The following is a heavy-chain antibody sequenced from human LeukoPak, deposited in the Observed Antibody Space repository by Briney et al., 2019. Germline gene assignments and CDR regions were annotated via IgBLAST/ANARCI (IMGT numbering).Heavy chain of an antibody. J-gene: IGHJ4*02. V-gene: IGHV4-34*01. CDR1: GGSFSGYY. CDR2: IDHSGST. CDR3: ARSSYCGGDCYFDY. Sequence: SETLSLTCAVYGGSFSGYYWSWIRQPPGKGLEWIGEIDHSGSTNYNPSLKSRVTISVDTSKNQFSLKLSSVTAADTAVYYCARSSYCGGDCYFDYWGQGTLVTVSS. D-gene: IGHD2-21*02.